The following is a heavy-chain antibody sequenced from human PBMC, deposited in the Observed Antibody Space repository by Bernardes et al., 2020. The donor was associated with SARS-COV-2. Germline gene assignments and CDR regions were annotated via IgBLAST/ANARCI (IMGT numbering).Heavy chain of an antibody. V-gene: IGHV4-39*01. J-gene: IGHJ3*02. D-gene: IGHD2-21*02. Sequence: SETLSLTCTVSGGSISSSSYYWGWIRQPPGKGLEWIGSIYYSGSTYYNPSLKSRVTISVDTSKNQFSLKLSSVTAADTAVYYCARHDLHIVVVTANLRIVNDAFDIWGQGTMVTVPS. CDR2: IYYSGST. CDR1: GGSISSSSYY. CDR3: ARHDLHIVVVTANLRIVNDAFDI.